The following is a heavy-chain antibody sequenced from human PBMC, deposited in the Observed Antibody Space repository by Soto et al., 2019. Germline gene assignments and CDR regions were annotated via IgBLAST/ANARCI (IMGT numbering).Heavy chain of an antibody. CDR2: IKQDGSKK. CDR3: ARGTCSSTTCYAVYFDS. J-gene: IGHJ4*02. Sequence: EVQLVESGGGLVQPGGSLRLSCVASGFTFSSYWMSWVRQAPGKGLEGVANIKQDGSKKYYVDSVKGRFTISRDNAKNSLYLQMNSLRAEDTAVYYCARGTCSSTTCYAVYFDSWGQGTLVTVSS. V-gene: IGHV3-7*01. D-gene: IGHD2-2*01. CDR1: GFTFSSYW.